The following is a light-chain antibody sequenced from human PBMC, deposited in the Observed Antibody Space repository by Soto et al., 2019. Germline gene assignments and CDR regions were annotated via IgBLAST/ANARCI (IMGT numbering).Light chain of an antibody. V-gene: IGKV2-30*01. CDR1: QSLIYRDGNTY. CDR2: RVS. CDR3: MQGTHWPELT. J-gene: IGKJ4*01. Sequence: DIVLTQSPLSLSVTLGQPASLSCRSSQSLIYRDGNTYLNWFHQRPGQSPRRLIYRVSNRDSGVPGRFSGSGSGTDFTLTISRVEAEDVGVYYCMQGTHWPELTFGGGTKVEIK.